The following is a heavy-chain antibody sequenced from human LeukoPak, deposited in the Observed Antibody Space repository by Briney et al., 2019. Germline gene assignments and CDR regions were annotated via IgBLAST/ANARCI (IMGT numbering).Heavy chain of an antibody. CDR3: AKLESDSSGYYSSFDY. CDR2: ISGRGGST. V-gene: IGHV3-23*01. D-gene: IGHD3-22*01. CDR1: GFTFSNYA. J-gene: IGHJ4*02. Sequence: GGSLRLSCAASGFTFSNYAMSWVRQAPGKGLEWVSAISGRGGSTYYADSVKGRFTISRDNSKNTLYLQMNSLRAEDTAVYYCAKLESDSSGYYSSFDYWGQGTLVTVSS.